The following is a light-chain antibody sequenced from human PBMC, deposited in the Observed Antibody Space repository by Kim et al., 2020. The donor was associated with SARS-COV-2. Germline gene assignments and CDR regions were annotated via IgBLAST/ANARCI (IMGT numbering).Light chain of an antibody. Sequence: QRVTISCSGSRSNTGSNYLYWYQQLPGAAPKLLIYENYQRPSGVPVRFSGSKSGTSASLAISGLRSEDEADYYCAAWDDSLSVHYVFGTGTKVTVL. CDR2: ENY. CDR3: AAWDDSLSVHYV. V-gene: IGLV1-47*01. J-gene: IGLJ1*01. CDR1: RSNTGSNY.